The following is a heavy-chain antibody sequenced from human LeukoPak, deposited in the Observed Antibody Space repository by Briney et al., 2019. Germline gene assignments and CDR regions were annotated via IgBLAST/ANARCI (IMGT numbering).Heavy chain of an antibody. J-gene: IGHJ3*02. V-gene: IGHV1-2*06. CDR1: GYTFTGYY. CDR2: INPNTGGT. D-gene: IGHD6-13*01. CDR3: ASMRYSSGWYEDAFDI. Sequence: SVKVSCKASGYTFTGYYLHWVRQAPGQGLEWMGRINPNTGGTNYAQKFQGRVTMTRDTSISTAYMELSRLRSDDTAVYYCASMRYSSGWYEDAFDIWGQGTMVTVSS.